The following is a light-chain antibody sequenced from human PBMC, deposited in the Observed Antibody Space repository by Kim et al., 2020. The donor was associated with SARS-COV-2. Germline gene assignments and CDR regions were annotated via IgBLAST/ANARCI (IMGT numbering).Light chain of an antibody. CDR1: QDIGNY. V-gene: IGKV1-27*01. J-gene: IGKJ4*01. CDR2: ETS. CDR3: QSYDSSQLT. Sequence: DIQMTQSPSSLSASVGDRVTITCRASQDIGNYLGWYQQKPGKAPKLLIYETSTLQSGVPSRFSGRGSGTDFTLTISSLQPEDVATYYCQSYDSSQLTFGGGTKVDIK.